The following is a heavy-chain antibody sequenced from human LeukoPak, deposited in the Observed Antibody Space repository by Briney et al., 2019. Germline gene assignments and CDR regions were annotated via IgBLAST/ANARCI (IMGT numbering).Heavy chain of an antibody. CDR2: ISSSSRYI. Sequence: GGSLRLSCAASGFTFSSYSMNWVRQAPGKGLEWVSSISSSSRYIYYADSVKGRFTISRDNAKNSLYLQMNSLRAEDTAVYYCARDDLYGDYRLDYWGQGTLVTVSS. CDR3: ARDDLYGDYRLDY. V-gene: IGHV3-21*01. J-gene: IGHJ4*02. D-gene: IGHD4-17*01. CDR1: GFTFSSYS.